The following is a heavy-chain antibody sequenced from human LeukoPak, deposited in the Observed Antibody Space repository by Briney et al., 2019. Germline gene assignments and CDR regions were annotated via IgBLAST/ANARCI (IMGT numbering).Heavy chain of an antibody. V-gene: IGHV4-61*02. J-gene: IGHJ4*02. CDR1: GGSISSGSYY. Sequence: SQTLSLTCTVSGGSISSGSYYWSWLRQPPGKGLEWIGRIYTSGSTNYNPSLKSRVTISVDTSKNQFSLKLSSVTAADTAVYYCARGGYSYGDDYWGQGTLVTVSS. CDR2: IYTSGST. D-gene: IGHD5-18*01. CDR3: ARGGYSYGDDY.